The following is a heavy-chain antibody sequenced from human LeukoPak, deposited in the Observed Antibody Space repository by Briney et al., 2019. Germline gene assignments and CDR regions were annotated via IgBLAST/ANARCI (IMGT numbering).Heavy chain of an antibody. Sequence: PSETLSLTCAVSGGSISSSNWGSWVRQPPGKGLEWVGSLSYSGRTFYNPSLKSRVTISLDTPKNQFSLKLTSVTAPDTALYYCAGVGQLGVVWSYFDDWGQGTLVFVSS. J-gene: IGHJ4*02. V-gene: IGHV4-4*02. CDR3: AGVGQLGVVWSYFDD. CDR2: LSYSGRT. D-gene: IGHD2-8*02. CDR1: GGSISSSNW.